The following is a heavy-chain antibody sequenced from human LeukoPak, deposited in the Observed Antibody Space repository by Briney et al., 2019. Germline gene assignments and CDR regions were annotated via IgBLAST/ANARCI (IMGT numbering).Heavy chain of an antibody. CDR3: VGATPDDAFDI. D-gene: IGHD2-15*01. CDR2: IYYSGST. CDR1: GGSISSYY. V-gene: IGHV4-59*08. J-gene: IGHJ3*02. Sequence: SETLSLTCTVSGGSISSYYWSWIRQPPGKGLEWIGYIYYSGSTNHNPSLKSRVTITVDTSKNQFSLKLSSVTAADMAVYYCVGATPDDAFDIWGQGTMVTVSS.